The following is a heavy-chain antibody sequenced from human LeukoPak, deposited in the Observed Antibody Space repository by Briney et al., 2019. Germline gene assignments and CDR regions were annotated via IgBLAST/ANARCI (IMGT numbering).Heavy chain of an antibody. CDR2: IYHSGST. J-gene: IGHJ4*02. Sequence: SETLSLTCTVSGYSISSGYYWGWIRQPPGKGLEWIGSIYHSGSTYYNPSLKSRVTISIDTSKNQFSLTLSSVTAADTAVYYCARGRFSGYGADWGQGTLVTVSS. D-gene: IGHD5-12*01. V-gene: IGHV4-38-2*02. CDR3: ARGRFSGYGAD. CDR1: GYSISSGYY.